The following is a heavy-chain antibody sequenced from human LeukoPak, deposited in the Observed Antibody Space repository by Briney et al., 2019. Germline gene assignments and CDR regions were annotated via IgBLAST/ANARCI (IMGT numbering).Heavy chain of an antibody. D-gene: IGHD5-24*01. Sequence: PGGSLRLSCVASGFTFSSSWMTWVRQAPGMGLERVANIKADGSGKYYVDYVRGRFSISRDNAKNSLYLELNSLRAEDTGVYFCARDRGWQQFDYWGQGTLVTVSS. CDR2: IKADGSGK. CDR3: ARDRGWQQFDY. CDR1: GFTFSSSW. V-gene: IGHV3-7*01. J-gene: IGHJ4*01.